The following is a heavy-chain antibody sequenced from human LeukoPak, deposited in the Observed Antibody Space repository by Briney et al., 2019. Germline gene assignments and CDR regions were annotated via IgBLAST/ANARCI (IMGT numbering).Heavy chain of an antibody. CDR3: ARGGSETGYLPPY. J-gene: IGHJ4*02. V-gene: IGHV3-21*01. CDR2: ISSSSSYI. Sequence: PGGSLRLSCAASGFTFSSYEMNWVRQAPGKGLEWVSSISSSSSYIYYADSVKGRFTISRDNAKNSLYLQMNSLRAEDTAVYYCARGGSETGYLPPYWGQGTLVTVSS. D-gene: IGHD3-9*01. CDR1: GFTFSSYE.